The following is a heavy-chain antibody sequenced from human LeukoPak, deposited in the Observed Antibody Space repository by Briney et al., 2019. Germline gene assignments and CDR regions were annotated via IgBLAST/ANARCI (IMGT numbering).Heavy chain of an antibody. D-gene: IGHD3-16*01. CDR2: INSDGSST. CDR3: ARKGESGLYY. Sequence: SGGSLRPSCAASGSTFSSYWIHWVRQAPVKGLVWVSRINSDGSSTNYADSVKGRFTISRDNAKNTLYLQMNSLRAEDTAVYYCARKGESGLYYWGQGTLVTVSS. CDR1: GSTFSSYW. J-gene: IGHJ4*02. V-gene: IGHV3-74*01.